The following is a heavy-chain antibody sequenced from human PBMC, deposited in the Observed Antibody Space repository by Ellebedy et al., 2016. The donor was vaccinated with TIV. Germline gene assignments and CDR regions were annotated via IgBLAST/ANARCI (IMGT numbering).Heavy chain of an antibody. J-gene: IGHJ4*02. D-gene: IGHD3-9*01. CDR2: ISYDGSNK. Sequence: PGGSLRLSCAASGFTFNSFALHWVRQAPGKGLEWVAVISYDGSNKYYADSVKGRFTISRDNSKNALYLQIHSLRPEDTAVYYCAKAPGPILTGQFDYWGQGTLVTVSS. CDR3: AKAPGPILTGQFDY. CDR1: GFTFNSFA. V-gene: IGHV3-30*04.